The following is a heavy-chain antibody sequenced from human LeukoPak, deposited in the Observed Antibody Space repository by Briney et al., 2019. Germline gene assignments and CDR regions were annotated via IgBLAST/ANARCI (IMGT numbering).Heavy chain of an antibody. CDR2: FDREDGGT. J-gene: IGHJ3*02. CDR1: GYSGIELD. CDR3: ATHTVSGVVTYAFQM. D-gene: IGHD3-3*01. Sequence: ASVKVSCKVSGYSGIELDMHWVRQAPGKGLEWVGGFDREDGGTIYARKFQGRVTMTEDSSTDTAYMQPSSLTSEDTAVYYCATHTVSGVVTYAFQMWGRGTLVTVSS. V-gene: IGHV1-24*01.